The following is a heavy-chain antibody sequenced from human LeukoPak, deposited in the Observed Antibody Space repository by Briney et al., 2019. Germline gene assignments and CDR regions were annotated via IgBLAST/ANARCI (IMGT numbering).Heavy chain of an antibody. J-gene: IGHJ6*02. Sequence: SETLSLTCTVSGGSISSYYWSWIRQPPGKGLEWIGYIYYSGSTNYNPSLKSRVTISVDTSKNQFSLKLSSVTAADTAVYYCARIGRDIVVVPAAIPYYYYYGMDVWGQGTTVTVSS. CDR3: ARIGRDIVVVPAAIPYYYYYGMDV. CDR1: GGSISSYY. D-gene: IGHD2-2*02. CDR2: IYYSGST. V-gene: IGHV4-59*12.